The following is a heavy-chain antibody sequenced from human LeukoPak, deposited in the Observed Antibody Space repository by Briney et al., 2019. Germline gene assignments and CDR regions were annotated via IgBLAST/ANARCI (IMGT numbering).Heavy chain of an antibody. CDR2: IYYSGST. CDR1: GGSISSYY. V-gene: IGHV4-59*13. J-gene: IGHJ6*03. Sequence: PSETLSLTCTVSGGSISSYYWSWIRQPPGKGLEWIGYIYYSGSTNYIPSLKSRVTISVDTSKNQFSLKLSSVTAADTAVYYCARGPGYSSSLYYYYMDVWGKGTTVTVSS. CDR3: ARGPGYSSSLYYYYMDV. D-gene: IGHD6-13*01.